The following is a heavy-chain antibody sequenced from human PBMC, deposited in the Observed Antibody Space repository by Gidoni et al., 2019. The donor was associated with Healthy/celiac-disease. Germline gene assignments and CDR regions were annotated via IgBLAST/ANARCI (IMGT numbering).Heavy chain of an antibody. CDR1: GFPFSSYH. CDR3: ARQPNWTDGSYYYYYGMDV. D-gene: IGHD1-1*01. V-gene: IGHV3-21*01. Sequence: EVQLVESWGGLFKPGESLRLAWSASGFPFSSYHMNWVRQSPGKGLEWVSSISSSSRYMYYADSVKGRFTISRDNAKYSLYLQMISLRAEDTAVYYCARQPNWTDGSYYYYYGMDVWGQGTTVTVSS. J-gene: IGHJ6*02. CDR2: ISSSSRYM.